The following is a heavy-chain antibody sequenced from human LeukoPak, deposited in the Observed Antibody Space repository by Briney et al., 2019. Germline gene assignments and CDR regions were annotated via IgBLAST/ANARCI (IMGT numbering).Heavy chain of an antibody. V-gene: IGHV3-30-3*01. CDR2: ISYDGSNK. CDR1: GFTFSSYA. J-gene: IGHJ4*02. Sequence: HPGRSLRLSCAASGFTFSSYAMHWVRQAPGKGLEWVAVISYDGSNKYYADSVKGRFTISRDNSKNTLYLQMNSLRAEDTAVYYCARGSGSSNSEIDYWGQGTLVTVSS. D-gene: IGHD1-26*01. CDR3: ARGSGSSNSEIDY.